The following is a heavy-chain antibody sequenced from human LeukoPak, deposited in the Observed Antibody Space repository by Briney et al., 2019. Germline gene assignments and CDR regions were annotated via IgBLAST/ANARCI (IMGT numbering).Heavy chain of an antibody. Sequence: SETLSLTCTVSGGSISSYYWSWIRQPPGKGLEWIGYIYYSGSTNYNPSLTSRVTISVDTSKNQFSLKLSSVTAADTAVYYCARRPPYYYDSSGPNYYYYYMDVWGKGTTVTVSS. J-gene: IGHJ6*03. CDR2: IYYSGST. D-gene: IGHD3-22*01. CDR1: GGSISSYY. CDR3: ARRPPYYYDSSGPNYYYYYMDV. V-gene: IGHV4-59*01.